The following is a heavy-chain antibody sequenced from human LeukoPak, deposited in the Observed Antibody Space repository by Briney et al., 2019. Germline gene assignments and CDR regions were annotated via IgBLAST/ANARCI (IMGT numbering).Heavy chain of an antibody. D-gene: IGHD6-19*01. V-gene: IGHV4-39*07. Sequence: PSETLSLTCTVSGGSISSSSYYWGWIRQPPGKGLEWIGSIYYSGSTYYNPSLKSRVTISVDTSKNQFSLKLSSVTAADTAVYYCARAPVAGTAAFDIWGQGTMVTVSS. CDR3: ARAPVAGTAAFDI. CDR2: IYYSGST. CDR1: GGSISSSSYY. J-gene: IGHJ3*02.